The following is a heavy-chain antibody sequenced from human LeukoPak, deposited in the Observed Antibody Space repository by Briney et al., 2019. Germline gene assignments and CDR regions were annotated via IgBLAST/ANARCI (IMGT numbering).Heavy chain of an antibody. CDR2: MNPNSGNT. V-gene: IGHV1-8*03. J-gene: IGHJ4*02. CDR3: ARHYDILTGYDY. Sequence: ASVKVSCKASGYTFTSYDINWVRQATGQGLEWMGWMNPNSGNTGYAQKFQGRVTITRNTSISTAYMELSSLRSEDTAAYYCARHYDILTGYDYWGQGTLVTVSS. CDR1: GYTFTSYD. D-gene: IGHD3-9*01.